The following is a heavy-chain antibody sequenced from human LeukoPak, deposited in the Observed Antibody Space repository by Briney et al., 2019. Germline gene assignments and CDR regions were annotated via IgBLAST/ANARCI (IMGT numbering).Heavy chain of an antibody. D-gene: IGHD2-2*01. CDR2: IGAGSGAIT. J-gene: IGHJ4*02. V-gene: IGHV3-23*01. CDR1: GFTFSSYA. CDR3: ARGRSMDF. Sequence: GGSLRLSCVASGFTFSSYAMRWVRQAPGKGLEWVSAIGAGSGAITIYADSVKGRFTISRDNAKMILYLQMNSLRAEDTAVYFCARGRSMDFWGQGTLVTVSS.